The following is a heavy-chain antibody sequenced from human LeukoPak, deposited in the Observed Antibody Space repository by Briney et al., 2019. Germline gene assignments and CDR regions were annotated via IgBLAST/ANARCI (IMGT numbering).Heavy chain of an antibody. CDR3: ARGADYGDYADAFDI. CDR1: GFTFSSYS. D-gene: IGHD4-17*01. Sequence: GGSLRLSCAASGFTFSSYSMNWVRQAPGKGLEWVSSISSSSSYIYYADSVKGRFTISRDNAKNSLYLQMNSLRAEDTAVYYCARGADYGDYADAFDIWGQGTMVTVSS. J-gene: IGHJ3*02. V-gene: IGHV3-21*01. CDR2: ISSSSSYI.